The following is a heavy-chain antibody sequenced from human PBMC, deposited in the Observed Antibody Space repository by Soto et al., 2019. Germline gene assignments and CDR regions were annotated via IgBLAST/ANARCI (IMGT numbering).Heavy chain of an antibody. CDR1: GGSMSSHY. CDR3: ARADPDDSVGF. Sequence: SETLSLTCTVSGGSMSSHYWTWLRQPPGKGLEWIGYISYSGSSYYNPSLKSRVTISADTSRNQFSLRLTSVIAADTAVYFCARADPDDSVGFWGPGTPVTVS. V-gene: IGHV4-59*11. CDR2: ISYSGSS. J-gene: IGHJ4*02. D-gene: IGHD3-16*01.